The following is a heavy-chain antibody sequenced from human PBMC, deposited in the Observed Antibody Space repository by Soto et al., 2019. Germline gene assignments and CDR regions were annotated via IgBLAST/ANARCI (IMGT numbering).Heavy chain of an antibody. J-gene: IGHJ4*02. Sequence: SVKVSSKASGDPFSSDAISLVRQAPGQGLERSAGIIPIFGTANYAQKFQGRVTITADKSTSTAYMELSSLRSEDTAVYSCARAGDHYYDSSGYYYVTYYFDYWGQGTLVTVSS. CDR2: IIPIFGTA. V-gene: IGHV1-69*06. CDR1: GDPFSSDA. CDR3: ARAGDHYYDSSGYYYVTYYFDY. D-gene: IGHD3-22*01.